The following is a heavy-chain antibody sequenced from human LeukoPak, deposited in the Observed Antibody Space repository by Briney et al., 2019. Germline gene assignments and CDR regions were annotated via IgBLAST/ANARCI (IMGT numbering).Heavy chain of an antibody. Sequence: GGSLRLSCAASGFTFSSYNMNWVRQAPGKGLEWVSYISSSGSTIYYADSVKGRFTISRDNAKNSLYLQMNSLRAEDTAVYYCARPDSSSRIYYYYMDVWGKGTTVTVSS. D-gene: IGHD6-6*01. V-gene: IGHV3-48*04. CDR1: GFTFSSYN. J-gene: IGHJ6*03. CDR3: ARPDSSSRIYYYYMDV. CDR2: ISSSGSTI.